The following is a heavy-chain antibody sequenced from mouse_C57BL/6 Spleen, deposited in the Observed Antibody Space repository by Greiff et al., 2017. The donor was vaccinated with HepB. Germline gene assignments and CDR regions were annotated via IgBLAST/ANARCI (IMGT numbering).Heavy chain of an antibody. CDR2: IYPGGGYT. Sequence: VKLVESGAELVRPGTSVKMSCKASGYTFTNYWIGWAKQRPGHGLEWIGDIYPGGGYTNYNEKFKGKATLTADKSSSTAYMQFSSLTSEDSAIYYCARKDYGSSYRYFDVWGTGTTVTVSS. D-gene: IGHD1-1*01. V-gene: IGHV1-63*01. CDR1: GYTFTNYW. J-gene: IGHJ1*03. CDR3: ARKDYGSSYRYFDV.